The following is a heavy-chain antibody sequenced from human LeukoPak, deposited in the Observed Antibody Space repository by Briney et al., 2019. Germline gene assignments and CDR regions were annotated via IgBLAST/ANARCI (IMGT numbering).Heavy chain of an antibody. J-gene: IGHJ4*02. CDR3: AKDRFSYYGYDY. Sequence: GGSLRLSCAASGFTFSSYAMSWVRQAPGKGLEWVSAISGSGGSTYYADSVKGRFAISRDNSKNTLYLQMNSLRAEDTAVYYCAKDRFSYYGYDYWGQGTLVTVSS. CDR2: ISGSGGST. V-gene: IGHV3-23*01. CDR1: GFTFSSYA. D-gene: IGHD3-10*01.